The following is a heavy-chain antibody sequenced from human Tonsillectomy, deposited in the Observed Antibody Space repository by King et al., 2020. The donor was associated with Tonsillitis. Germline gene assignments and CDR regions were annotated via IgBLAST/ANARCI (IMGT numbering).Heavy chain of an antibody. CDR1: GYSFAYYW. Sequence: VQLVESGAEVKKPGESLKISCKSSGYSFAYYWGAWVRQVSGQGLEWMGSIYPCVSEAIYSPSCQGTVTMSADKSLNTTDLQWSSLKASDTAIYYCARHYTGYTKSPLGFWGQGTLVTVSS. V-gene: IGHV5-51*01. CDR2: IYPCVSEA. CDR3: ARHYTGYTKSPLGF. J-gene: IGHJ4*02. D-gene: IGHD3-16*02.